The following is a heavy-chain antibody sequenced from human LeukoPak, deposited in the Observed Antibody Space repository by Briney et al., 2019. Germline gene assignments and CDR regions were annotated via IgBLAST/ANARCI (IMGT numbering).Heavy chain of an antibody. D-gene: IGHD4-23*01. CDR3: ARGSIGGNEGYFDY. CDR1: GGSSTNYF. Sequence: SETLSLTCVLYGGSSTNYFWSWIRQPPGKGLEWIGEINRSASTNYNPSLKSRVTISVDTSKNEFSLKLSSVTAADTAVYYCARGSIGGNEGYFDYWGQGTLVTVSS. V-gene: IGHV4-34*01. J-gene: IGHJ4*02. CDR2: INRSAST.